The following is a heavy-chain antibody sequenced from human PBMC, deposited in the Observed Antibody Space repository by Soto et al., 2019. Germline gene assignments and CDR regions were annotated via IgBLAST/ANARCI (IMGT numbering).Heavy chain of an antibody. Sequence: SETLSLTCTVSGGSISSYYWSWIRQPAGKGLEWIGRIYTSGSTNYNPSLKSRVTMSVDTSKNQFSLKLSSVTAADTAVYYCARQNSGWESNWFDPWGQGTLVTVSS. J-gene: IGHJ5*02. V-gene: IGHV4-4*07. D-gene: IGHD6-19*01. CDR3: ARQNSGWESNWFDP. CDR1: GGSISSYY. CDR2: IYTSGST.